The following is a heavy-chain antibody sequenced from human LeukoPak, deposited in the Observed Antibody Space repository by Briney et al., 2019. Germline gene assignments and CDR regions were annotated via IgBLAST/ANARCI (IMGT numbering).Heavy chain of an antibody. D-gene: IGHD5-12*01. CDR1: GGSISSGGYS. CDR3: ASAGCSGYDPQGAFDI. J-gene: IGHJ3*02. CDR2: IYHSGRT. Sequence: PSETLCLTCAVSGGSISSGGYSWSWIRQPPGKGLEWIVYIYHSGRTYYNPSLKSRVTISVDRSKNQFSLKLSSVTAADTAVYYCASAGCSGYDPQGAFDIWGQGTMVTVSS. V-gene: IGHV4-30-2*01.